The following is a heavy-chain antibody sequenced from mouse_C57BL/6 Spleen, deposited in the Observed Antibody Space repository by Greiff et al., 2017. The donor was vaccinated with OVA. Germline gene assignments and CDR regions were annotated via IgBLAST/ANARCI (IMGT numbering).Heavy chain of an antibody. CDR3: ASRTYDYDEVYYFDY. J-gene: IGHJ2*01. CDR2: IYPGDGDT. Sequence: VMLVESGPELVKPGASVKISCKASGYAFSSSWMNWVKQRPGKGLEWIGRIYPGDGDTNYNGKFKGKATLTADKSSSTAYMQLSSLTSEDSAVYFCASRTYDYDEVYYFDYWGQGTTLTVSS. CDR1: GYAFSSSW. V-gene: IGHV1-82*01. D-gene: IGHD2-4*01.